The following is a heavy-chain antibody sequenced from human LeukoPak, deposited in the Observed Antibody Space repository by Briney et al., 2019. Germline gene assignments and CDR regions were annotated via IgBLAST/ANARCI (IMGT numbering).Heavy chain of an antibody. CDR1: GCTFSSYA. D-gene: IGHD3-10*01. CDR2: IIPIFGTA. CDR3: ARGGE. Sequence: SVKVSCKASGCTFSSYAISWVRQAPGQGLEWMAGIIPIFGTANYAHKLQGRVTITTDESTSTAYLELSSLRSEDTAVYYCARGGEWGEGTLVTVPS. J-gene: IGHJ4*02. V-gene: IGHV1-69*05.